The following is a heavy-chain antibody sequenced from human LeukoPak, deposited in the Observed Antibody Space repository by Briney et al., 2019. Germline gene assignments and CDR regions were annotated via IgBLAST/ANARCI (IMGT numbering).Heavy chain of an antibody. J-gene: IGHJ5*02. D-gene: IGHD6-25*01. V-gene: IGHV4-59*01. CDR2: IHSSGTT. CDR1: GDSISGSY. Sequence: SETLSLTCTVSGDSISGSYWSWIRQPPGKGLEWIAFIHSSGTTNYNPSLKSRVSISVDTSNNQFSLNVNSVTAADTAVYYCARGGASSAWFDPWGQGTLVTVSS. CDR3: ARGGASSAWFDP.